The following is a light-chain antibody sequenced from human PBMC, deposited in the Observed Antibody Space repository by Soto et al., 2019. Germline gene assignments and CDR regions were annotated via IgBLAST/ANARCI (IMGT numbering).Light chain of an antibody. CDR3: QQYNSYSGT. CDR2: AAS. CDR1: QGISSY. V-gene: IGKV1-8*01. J-gene: IGKJ1*01. Sequence: AILMTQSPSSLSVSPGDRVTLSCRASQGISSYLAWYQQKPGKAPKLLIYAASTMHSGIPSRFSGSGSGTEFTLTISSLQPDDFATYYCQQYNSYSGTFGQGTKVDIK.